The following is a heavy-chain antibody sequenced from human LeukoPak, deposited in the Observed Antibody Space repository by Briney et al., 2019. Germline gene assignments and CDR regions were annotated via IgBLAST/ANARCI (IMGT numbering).Heavy chain of an antibody. J-gene: IGHJ4*02. CDR2: ISSDSSYI. V-gene: IGHV3-21*01. Sequence: GGSLRLSCAASGFNFNTYTMNWVRQAPGKGLEWVSSISSDSSYIYYADAVHGRFTASRDNAKYSLYLQMNSLRAEDMAVYYCVRGSYGAYDYWGQGSLVTVSS. D-gene: IGHD4-17*01. CDR1: GFNFNTYT. CDR3: VRGSYGAYDY.